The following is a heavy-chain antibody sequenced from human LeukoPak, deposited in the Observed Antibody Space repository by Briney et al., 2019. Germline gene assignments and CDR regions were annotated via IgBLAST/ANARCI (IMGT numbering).Heavy chain of an antibody. J-gene: IGHJ4*02. D-gene: IGHD2-2*01. V-gene: IGHV4-59*08. CDR1: GGSISNYY. CDR3: ARQAAANSIVY. CDR2: INYSGST. Sequence: PSETLSLTCTVSGGSISNYYWSWIRQPPGKGLEWIGYINYSGSTTYNPSLKSRVTISVDTSKNQFSLKLTSATAADTAVYYCARQAAANSIVYWGQGTVVTVSS.